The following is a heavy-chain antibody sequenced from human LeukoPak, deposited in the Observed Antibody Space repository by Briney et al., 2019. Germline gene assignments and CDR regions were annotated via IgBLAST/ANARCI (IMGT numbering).Heavy chain of an antibody. J-gene: IGHJ4*02. Sequence: GGSLRLSCVASGFPFSSYWMTWVRQAPGKGLEWVANIKQDGSKKSYVDSVKGRFTISRDNAKNSLYLQMNSLRAENTAIYYCTRVGYIDEGIDYWGQGTLVTVSS. D-gene: IGHD5-24*01. CDR1: GFPFSSYW. V-gene: IGHV3-7*04. CDR2: IKQDGSKK. CDR3: TRVGYIDEGIDY.